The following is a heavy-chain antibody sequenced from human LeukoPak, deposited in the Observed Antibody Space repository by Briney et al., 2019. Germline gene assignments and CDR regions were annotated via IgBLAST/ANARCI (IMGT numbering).Heavy chain of an antibody. J-gene: IGHJ4*02. V-gene: IGHV3-53*01. CDR3: ARGSRSSGWFDY. CDR1: GFTVSSNY. D-gene: IGHD6-19*01. Sequence: HPGGSLRLSCAASGFTVSSNYMSWVRQAPEKGLEWVSVIYSGGSTYYADSVKGRFTISRDNSKNTLYLQMNSLRAEDTAVYYCARGSRSSGWFDYWGQGTLVTVSS. CDR2: IYSGGST.